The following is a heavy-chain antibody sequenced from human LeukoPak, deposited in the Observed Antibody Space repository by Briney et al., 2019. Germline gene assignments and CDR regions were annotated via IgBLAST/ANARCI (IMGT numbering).Heavy chain of an antibody. CDR1: GYTFISYD. Sequence: ASVKVSCKTSGYTFISYDINWVRQATGQGLEWMGWMNPNSGNAGYAQKFQGRLTITRNTSISTAYMELSSLRSEDTAVYYCARGYYYYYYMDVWGKGTTVTVSS. J-gene: IGHJ6*03. CDR2: MNPNSGNA. CDR3: ARGYYYYYYMDV. V-gene: IGHV1-8*03.